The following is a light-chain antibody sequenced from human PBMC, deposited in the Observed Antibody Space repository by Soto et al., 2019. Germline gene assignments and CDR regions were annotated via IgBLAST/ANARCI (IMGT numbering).Light chain of an antibody. V-gene: IGLV2-11*01. Sequence: QSALTQPRSVSGSPGQSVSIYCTGTSADIGVYDSVSWYQQYPGKAPTVVIYDVNKRPSGVPDRFSGSKSDNTASLTISGLQAEDEADYYCCSYAGSYSYVFGIGTKVTVL. CDR2: DVN. CDR3: CSYAGSYSYV. CDR1: SADIGVYDS. J-gene: IGLJ1*01.